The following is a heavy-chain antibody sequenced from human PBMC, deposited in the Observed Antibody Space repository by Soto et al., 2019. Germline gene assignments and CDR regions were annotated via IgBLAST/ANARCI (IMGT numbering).Heavy chain of an antibody. CDR3: ATDVYNSTDVNDP. V-gene: IGHV1-24*01. CDR2: FDPEDGET. CDR1: GDTLTELS. D-gene: IGHD1-20*01. Sequence: ASVKVSCKVSGDTLTELSMHWVRQAPGKGLEWMGGFDPEDGETIYAQKFQGRVTMTEDTSTDTAYMELSSLRSEDTAVYYCATDVYNSTDVNDPCVHVALVTVYS. J-gene: IGHJ5*02.